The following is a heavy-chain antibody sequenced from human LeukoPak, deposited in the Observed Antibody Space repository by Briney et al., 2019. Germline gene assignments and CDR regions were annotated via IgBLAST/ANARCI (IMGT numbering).Heavy chain of an antibody. CDR1: GFTVSSNY. J-gene: IGHJ6*02. CDR2: IYSGGST. Sequence: PGGSLRLSCAASGFTVSSNYMSWVRQAPGKGLEWVSVIYSGGSTYYADSVKGRFTISRDNSKNTLYLQMNSLRAEGTAVYYCARAPRTDYGMDVWGQGTTVTVSS. CDR3: ARAPRTDYGMDV. D-gene: IGHD4-17*01. V-gene: IGHV3-66*01.